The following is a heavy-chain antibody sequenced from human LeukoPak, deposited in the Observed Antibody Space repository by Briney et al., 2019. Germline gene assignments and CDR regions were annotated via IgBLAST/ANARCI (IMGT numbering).Heavy chain of an antibody. CDR1: GFTFSSYW. V-gene: IGHV3-74*01. CDR3: ARDAGDCGGDCPRWFDP. J-gene: IGHJ5*02. Sequence: HPGGSLRLSCAASGFTFSSYWMHWVRQAPGKGLVWVSRINTDGTSTSYADSVKGRFTISRDNAKNTVDLQMNGLRGEDTAVYYCARDAGDCGGDCPRWFDPWGQGTLVTVSS. D-gene: IGHD2-21*02. CDR2: INTDGTST.